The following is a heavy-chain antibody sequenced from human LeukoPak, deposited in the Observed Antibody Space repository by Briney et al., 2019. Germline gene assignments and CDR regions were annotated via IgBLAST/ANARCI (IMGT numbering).Heavy chain of an antibody. J-gene: IGHJ4*02. Sequence: GGSLRLSCVVSGISLSDYAMTWVRQAPGRGLEWVSYISERGGSTTYADSVKGRFTISRDNAKNSLYLQMNSLRAEDTAVYYCARGRNRMFYWGQGTLVTVSS. D-gene: IGHD3-10*02. CDR3: ARGRNRMFY. V-gene: IGHV3-23*01. CDR1: GISLSDYA. CDR2: ISERGGST.